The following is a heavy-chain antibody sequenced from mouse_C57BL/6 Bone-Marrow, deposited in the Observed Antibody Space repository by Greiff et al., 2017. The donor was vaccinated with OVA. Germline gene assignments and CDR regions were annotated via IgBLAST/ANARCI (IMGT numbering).Heavy chain of an antibody. D-gene: IGHD2-4*01. Sequence: VQLVESVAELVRPGASVKLSCTASGFNIKNPYMHWVKQRPEQGLEWIGRIDPANGNTKYAPKFQGKATITADTSSNTAYLQLSSLTSEDTAIYYCAPYDSYFDYWGQGTTLTVSS. CDR1: GFNIKNPY. CDR3: APYDSYFDY. J-gene: IGHJ2*01. CDR2: IDPANGNT. V-gene: IGHV14-3*01.